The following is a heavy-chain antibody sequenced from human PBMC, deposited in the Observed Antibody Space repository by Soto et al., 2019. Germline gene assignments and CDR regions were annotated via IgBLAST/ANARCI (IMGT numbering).Heavy chain of an antibody. CDR3: ARDRSSLADYDYIWGGNDAFDI. D-gene: IGHD3-16*01. V-gene: IGHV3-21*01. Sequence: GGSLRLSCAASGFTFSSYSMNWVRQAPGKGLEWVSSISSSSSYIYYADSVKGRFTISRDNAKNSLYLQMNSLRAEDTAVYYCARDRSSLADYDYIWGGNDAFDIWGQGTMVTVSS. CDR2: ISSSSSYI. CDR1: GFTFSSYS. J-gene: IGHJ3*02.